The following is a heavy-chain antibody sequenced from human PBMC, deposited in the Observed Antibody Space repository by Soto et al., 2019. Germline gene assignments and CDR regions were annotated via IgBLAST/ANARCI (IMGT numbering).Heavy chain of an antibody. CDR1: GGSVSSGSCY. J-gene: IGHJ6*02. CDR2: IYYSGST. Sequence: PSETLSLPCTASGGSVSSGSCYWSWIRQAPGKGLVWIGYIYYSGSTNYNPSLKTPVTLSVDTPKNQLSLKLSSVTSADAAEYSCARGPVEMGTIGFYYCYGMDVWGQGTTVTVSS. V-gene: IGHV4-61*01. CDR3: ARGPVEMGTIGFYYCYGMDV.